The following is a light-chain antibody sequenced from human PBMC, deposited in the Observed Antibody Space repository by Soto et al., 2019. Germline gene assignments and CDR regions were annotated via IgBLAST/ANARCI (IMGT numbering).Light chain of an antibody. Sequence: DIQMTQSPSSLYASVGYRVTITCPASQSISSYLNWYQQKPGKAPKLLIYAASSLQSGVPSRFSGSGSGTDFTLTISSLQPEDFATYYCQQSYSTLWTFGQGTKVDIK. CDR1: QSISSY. V-gene: IGKV1-39*01. J-gene: IGKJ1*01. CDR3: QQSYSTLWT. CDR2: AAS.